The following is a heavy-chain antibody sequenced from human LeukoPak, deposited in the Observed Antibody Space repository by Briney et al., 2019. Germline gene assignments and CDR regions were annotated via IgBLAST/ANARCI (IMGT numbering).Heavy chain of an antibody. D-gene: IGHD4-11*01. CDR2: IYHSGST. J-gene: IGHJ4*02. CDR3: ARAYSKLDY. V-gene: IGHV4-38-2*01. Sequence: SETLSLTCAVSGYSISSGYYWGWIRQPPGKGLEWIGSIYHSGSTYYNPSLKSRVTISVDTSKNQFSLKLSSVTAADTAVYYCARAYSKLDYWGQGTLVTVPS. CDR1: GYSISSGYY.